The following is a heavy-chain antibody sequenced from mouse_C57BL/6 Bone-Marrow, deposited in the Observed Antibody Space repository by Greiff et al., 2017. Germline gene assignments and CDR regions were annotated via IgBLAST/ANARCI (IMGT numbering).Heavy chain of an antibody. CDR1: GFNIKVDY. CDR2: IDPENGDT. D-gene: IGHD2-3*01. V-gene: IGHV14-4*01. CDR3: TSDGLDY. Sequence: VQLQQSGAELVRPGASVKLSCTASGFNIKVDYMPWVKQRPEQGLEWIGWIDPENGDTEYASKFQGKATITADTSSNTAYLQLSSLTSEDTAVYYCTSDGLDYWGQGTTLTVSS. J-gene: IGHJ2*01.